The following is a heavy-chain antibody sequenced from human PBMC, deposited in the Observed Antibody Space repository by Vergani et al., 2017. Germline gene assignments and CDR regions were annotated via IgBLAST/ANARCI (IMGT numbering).Heavy chain of an antibody. CDR3: ASKXGACRAAYCHSYDF. D-gene: IGHD2-15*01. Sequence: QVQLQESGPGLVKPSETLSLTCTVSGDSVISTDYHWGWIRQPPGKGLEWIGSMDYSGSTSYNPSLESRISISFETPKNQFSLRLTSVPAADTAVYYCASKXGACRAAYCHSYDFWGPGTLVGVSS. CDR1: GDSVISTDYH. V-gene: IGHV4-39*01. CDR2: MDYSGST. J-gene: IGHJ4*02.